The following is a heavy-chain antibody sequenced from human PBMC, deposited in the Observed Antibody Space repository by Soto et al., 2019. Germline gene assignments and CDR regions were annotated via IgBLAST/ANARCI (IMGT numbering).Heavy chain of an antibody. CDR2: IYWDDDK. CDR3: ARGRGPGDWRTWYFDL. J-gene: IGHJ2*01. Sequence: QLTLKESGPTLVKPTQTLTLTCTFSGFTLTTSGVGVAGIRQTPGKALEWLTLIYWDDDKRYSPSLNRRLTITKDTSKNQVVLTLTNMDPTDTAAYYCARGRGPGDWRTWYFDLWGRGTLVTVSS. D-gene: IGHD2-21*01. V-gene: IGHV2-5*02. CDR1: GFTLTTSGVG.